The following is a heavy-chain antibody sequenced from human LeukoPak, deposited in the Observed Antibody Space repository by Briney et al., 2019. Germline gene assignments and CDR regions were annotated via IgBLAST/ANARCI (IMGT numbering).Heavy chain of an antibody. CDR3: ARQKVTSCPDY. CDR2: IHPGDSDT. D-gene: IGHD2-2*01. Sequence: GESLKISCKGSGYMFTNYWIGWVRQMPGKGLEWMGIIHPGDSDTRYSPSLQGQVTISADKSISTAYLQWSSLKASDTAMYYCARQKVTSCPDYWGQGTLVTVSS. V-gene: IGHV5-51*01. J-gene: IGHJ4*02. CDR1: GYMFTNYW.